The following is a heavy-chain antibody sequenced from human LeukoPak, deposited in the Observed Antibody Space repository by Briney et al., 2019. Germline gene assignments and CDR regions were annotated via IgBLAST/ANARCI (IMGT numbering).Heavy chain of an antibody. J-gene: IGHJ4*02. Sequence: ASVKVPCKASGYTFTGYYMHWVRQAPGQGLEWMGWINPNSGGTNYAQKFQGRVTMTRDTSISTAYMELSRLRSDDTAVYYCARVSDYYDSSGYLDYWGQGTLVTVSS. CDR2: INPNSGGT. CDR3: ARVSDYYDSSGYLDY. V-gene: IGHV1-2*02. D-gene: IGHD3-22*01. CDR1: GYTFTGYY.